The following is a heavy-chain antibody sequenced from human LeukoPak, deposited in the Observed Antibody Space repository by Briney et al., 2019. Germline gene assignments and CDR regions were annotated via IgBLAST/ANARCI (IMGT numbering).Heavy chain of an antibody. CDR1: GYTFTDTE. Sequence: GASVKVSCKASGYTFTDTEINWVRQAPGQGLEWMGWMNPNSGDTGYAQKFQGRVTMTKNTSISTAYMELSSLRSEDTAVFFCARGCSGTGCYTGWYFDLWGRGTLVTVSS. V-gene: IGHV1-8*01. CDR2: MNPNSGDT. CDR3: ARGCSGTGCYTGWYFDL. J-gene: IGHJ2*01. D-gene: IGHD2-2*02.